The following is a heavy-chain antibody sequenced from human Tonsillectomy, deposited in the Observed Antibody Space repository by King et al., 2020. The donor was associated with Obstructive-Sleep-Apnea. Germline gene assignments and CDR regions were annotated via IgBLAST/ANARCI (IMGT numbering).Heavy chain of an antibody. CDR2: ISGSGGST. Sequence: VQLVESGGGLVQPGGSLRLSCAASGFTFSDYAMSWVRQAPGKGLEWVSSISGSGGSTYYADSVKGRFTISRENSKKTLYLQMNSLRADGAALYSCEKVRGSGWFGAFDIWGQGTMVTVSS. CDR1: GFTFSDYA. D-gene: IGHD6-19*01. CDR3: EKVRGSGWFGAFDI. J-gene: IGHJ3*02. V-gene: IGHV3-23*04.